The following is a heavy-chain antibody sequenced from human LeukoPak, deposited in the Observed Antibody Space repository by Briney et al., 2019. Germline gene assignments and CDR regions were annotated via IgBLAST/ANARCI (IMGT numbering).Heavy chain of an antibody. Sequence: SQTLSLTCTVSGGSISDDGYYWSWIRQHPGKGLEWIGYIHYSGNTHHNPSLESRLTISVDTSKHQFSLKLSSVTAADTAVYYCARGLPSSGTLYYFDYWGQGTLVTVSS. J-gene: IGHJ4*02. CDR3: ARGLPSSGTLYYFDY. CDR1: GGSISDDGYY. V-gene: IGHV4-31*03. D-gene: IGHD6-19*01. CDR2: IHYSGNT.